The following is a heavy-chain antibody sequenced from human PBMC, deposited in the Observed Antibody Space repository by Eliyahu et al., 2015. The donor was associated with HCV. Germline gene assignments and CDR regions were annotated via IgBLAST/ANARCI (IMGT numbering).Heavy chain of an antibody. V-gene: IGHV4-61*08. CDR3: AEGRSGYYNHGMDV. CDR1: XDSVSSAAYY. J-gene: IGHJ6*04. D-gene: IGHD3-22*01. Sequence: QVQLQQSGPGLVKPSETLSLTCTXSXDSVSSAAYYWSWIRQPPGKGLEWIGYIYNSGSTNYNPSLRGRVSIAVDSSKNQFSLHLASVSAADTAVYFCAEGRSGYYNHGMDVWGKGTTVTVSS. CDR2: IYNSGST.